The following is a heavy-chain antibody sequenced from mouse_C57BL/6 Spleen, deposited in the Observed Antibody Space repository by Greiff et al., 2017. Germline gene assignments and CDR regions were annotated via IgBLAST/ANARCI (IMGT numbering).Heavy chain of an antibody. CDR1: GYTFTSYW. D-gene: IGHD1-1*01. CDR3: ARGITTVVADD. CDR2: IDPSDSYT. Sequence: QVQLQQPGAELVMPGASVKLSCKASGYTFTSYWMHWVKQRPGQGLEWIGEIDPSDSYTNYNQKFKGKSTLTVDKSSSTAYMQLSSLTSEDSAVYYCARGITTVVADDWGQGTTLTVSS. J-gene: IGHJ2*01. V-gene: IGHV1-69*01.